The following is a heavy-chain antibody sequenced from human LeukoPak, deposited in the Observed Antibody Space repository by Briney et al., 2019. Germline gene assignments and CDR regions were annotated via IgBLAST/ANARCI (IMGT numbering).Heavy chain of an antibody. V-gene: IGHV4-59*08. Sequence: SETLSLTCAVYGGSFSGYYWSWIRQPPGKGLEWIGYIYYIGSTNYNPSLKSRVTMPVDTSKNQFSLKLNSVTAADTALYYCARSAVTAPRWFDPWGQGTLVTVSS. CDR2: IYYIGST. CDR3: ARSAVTAPRWFDP. CDR1: GGSFSGYY. J-gene: IGHJ5*02. D-gene: IGHD2-21*02.